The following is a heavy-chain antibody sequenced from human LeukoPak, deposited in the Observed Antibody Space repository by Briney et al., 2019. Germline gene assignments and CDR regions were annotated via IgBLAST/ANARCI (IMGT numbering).Heavy chain of an antibody. CDR3: AKDMYYYDSSGYFFDY. CDR2: INHSGST. J-gene: IGHJ4*02. D-gene: IGHD3-22*01. V-gene: IGHV4-34*01. Sequence: SETLSLTCAVYGGSFSGYYWSWIRQPPGKGLEWIGEINHSGSTNYNPSLKSRVTISVDTSKNQFSLKLSSVTAADTAVYYCAKDMYYYDSSGYFFDYWGQGTLVTVSS. CDR1: GGSFSGYY.